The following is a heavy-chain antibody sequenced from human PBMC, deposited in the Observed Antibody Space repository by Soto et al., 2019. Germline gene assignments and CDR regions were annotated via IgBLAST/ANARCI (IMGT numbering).Heavy chain of an antibody. CDR1: GFTFSSYA. J-gene: IGHJ4*02. D-gene: IGHD3-10*01. V-gene: IGHV3-23*01. Sequence: PGGSLRLSCAASGFTFSSYAMHWVRQAPGEGLEWVSTITDTGGDTKYADSVRGRFTMSRDNSKKTLYLQMNSLRVEDSALYYCARGSTDSYPGSRIFDFWGRGTLVTVSS. CDR2: ITDTGGDT. CDR3: ARGSTDSYPGSRIFDF.